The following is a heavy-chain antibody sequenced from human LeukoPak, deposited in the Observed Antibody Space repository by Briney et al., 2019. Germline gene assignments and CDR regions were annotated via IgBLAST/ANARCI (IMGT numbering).Heavy chain of an antibody. V-gene: IGHV4-39*07. Sequence: SETLSLTCTVSGGSISSSSYYWGWIRQPPGKGLEWIGSIYYSGSTYYNPSLKSRVTISVDTSKNQFSLKLSSVTAADTAVYYCARGRGDMVRGVFDYWGQGTLVTVSS. CDR3: ARGRGDMVRGVFDY. D-gene: IGHD3-10*01. J-gene: IGHJ4*02. CDR2: IYYSGST. CDR1: GGSISSSSYY.